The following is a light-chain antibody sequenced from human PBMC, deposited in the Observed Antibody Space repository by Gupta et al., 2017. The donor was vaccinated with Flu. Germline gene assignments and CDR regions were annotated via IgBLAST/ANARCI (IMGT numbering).Light chain of an antibody. V-gene: IGLV1-40*01. CDR2: RNN. CDR3: QYSDSHLSGVG. CDR1: SANIGAGLD. J-gene: IGLJ1*01. Sequence: QSVLTQPPSVSGAPGQRVTVSCTGSSANIGAGLDVHWYQQLPGTAPKLLIYRNNNRPSGVADRFSASKAGTYASPNITGLQAEDEADDYCQYSDSHLSGVGLGTGTKVTVL.